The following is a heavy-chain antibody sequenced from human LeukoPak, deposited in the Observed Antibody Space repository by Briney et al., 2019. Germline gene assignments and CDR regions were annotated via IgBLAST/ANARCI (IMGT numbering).Heavy chain of an antibody. CDR1: GYTFTSYG. Sequence: ASVKVSCKASGYTFTSYGISWVRQAPGQGLEWMGWISAYNGNTNYAQKLQGRVTMTTDTSTSTAYMELRSLRSDDTAVYYCARDWTLGYCSSGSCQGSAFDIWGQGTMVTVSS. CDR2: ISAYNGNT. J-gene: IGHJ3*02. CDR3: ARDWTLGYCSSGSCQGSAFDI. V-gene: IGHV1-18*01. D-gene: IGHD2-15*01.